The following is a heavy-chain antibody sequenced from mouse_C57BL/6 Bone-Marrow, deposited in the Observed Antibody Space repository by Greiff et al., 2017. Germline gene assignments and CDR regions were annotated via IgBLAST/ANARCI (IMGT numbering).Heavy chain of an antibody. D-gene: IGHD3-2*02. CDR2: ISSGGSYT. J-gene: IGHJ2*01. Sequence: EVQGVESGGDLVKPGGSLKLSCAASGFTFSSYGMSWVRQTPDKRLAWVATISSGGSYTYYPDSVKGRFTISRDNAKNTLYLQMSSLKSEDTAMXYCVRHMRDSSCYDFDYWGQGTTLTVSS. CDR3: VRHMRDSSCYDFDY. CDR1: GFTFSSYG. V-gene: IGHV5-6*01.